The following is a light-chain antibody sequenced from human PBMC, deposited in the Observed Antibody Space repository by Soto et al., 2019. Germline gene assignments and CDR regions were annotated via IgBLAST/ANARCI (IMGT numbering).Light chain of an antibody. CDR3: CSYTTTTAYV. CDR2: XXT. Sequence: QSALTQPASVSGSPGQSITISCTGTSSDIGSYNYISWYQQYPDKGXKLMXYXXTXXPXGVSXRXXXXXXXXXXXLXISGXQAEDEADYYCCSYTTTTAYVFGTGTKLTVL. V-gene: IGLV2-14*03. CDR1: SSDIGSYNY. J-gene: IGLJ1*01.